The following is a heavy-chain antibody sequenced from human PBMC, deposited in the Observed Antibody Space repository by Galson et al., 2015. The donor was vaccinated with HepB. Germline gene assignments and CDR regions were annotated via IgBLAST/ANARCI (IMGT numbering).Heavy chain of an antibody. D-gene: IGHD3-10*01. CDR3: AGGSGSYLYRPFDY. V-gene: IGHV1-2*06. CDR1: GYTFTGYH. CDR2: INPNSGGT. J-gene: IGHJ4*02. Sequence: SVKVSCKASGYTFTGYHLHWVRQAPGQGLGWMGRINPNSGGTNYAQKFQGRVTVTGDTSISTAYLELSRLTSDDTAVYYCAGGSGSYLYRPFDYWGQGTLVSVSS.